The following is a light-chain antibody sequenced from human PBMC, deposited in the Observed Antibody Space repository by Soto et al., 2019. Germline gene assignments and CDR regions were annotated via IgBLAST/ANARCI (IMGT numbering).Light chain of an antibody. V-gene: IGLV2-14*01. J-gene: IGLJ2*01. Sequence: QSALTQPASVSGSPGQSITISCTGTSSDVGGYNYVSWYHQHPGKAPKLMIYDVSNRPSGVSNRFSGSKSGNTASLTISGLQAEDEADYYCSSYTSSSTLGVVFGGGTKVTVL. CDR2: DVS. CDR1: SSDVGGYNY. CDR3: SSYTSSSTLGVV.